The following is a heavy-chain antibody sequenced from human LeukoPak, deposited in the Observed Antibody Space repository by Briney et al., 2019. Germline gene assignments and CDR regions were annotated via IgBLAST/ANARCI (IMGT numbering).Heavy chain of an antibody. D-gene: IGHD6-13*01. V-gene: IGHV3-7*05. CDR3: ARRGTSSSWAHFDY. J-gene: IGHJ4*02. CDR1: GFTFSSYW. CDR2: IKQDGSEK. Sequence: GGSLRLSCAASGFTFSSYWMTWARRAPGKGLEWVAKIKQDGSEKYYVDSVKGRFTISRDNAKNSLYLQMNSLGAEDTAVYYCARRGTSSSWAHFDYWGQGTLVTVSS.